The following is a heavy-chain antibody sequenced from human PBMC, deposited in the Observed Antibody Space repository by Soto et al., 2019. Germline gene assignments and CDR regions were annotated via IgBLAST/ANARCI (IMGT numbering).Heavy chain of an antibody. Sequence: ASVKVSCKASGYTFTSYDINWVRQATGQGLEWMGWMNPNSGNTGYAQKFQGRVTMTRNTSISTAYMELSSLRSEDTAVYYCARLLSRTLRFLVWFVMEDVWGQGTTVTVSS. CDR3: ARLLSRTLRFLVWFVMEDV. D-gene: IGHD3-3*01. CDR1: GYTFTSYD. CDR2: MNPNSGNT. J-gene: IGHJ6*02. V-gene: IGHV1-8*01.